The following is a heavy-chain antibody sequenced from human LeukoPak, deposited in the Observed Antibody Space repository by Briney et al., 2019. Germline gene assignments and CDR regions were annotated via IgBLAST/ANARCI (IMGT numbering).Heavy chain of an antibody. CDR2: IKRDGSEK. V-gene: IGHV3-7*03. CDR1: RFTFSSYW. CDR3: ARGGGVGELLVYFDY. D-gene: IGHD1-26*01. J-gene: IGHJ4*02. Sequence: GGSLRLSCAASRFTFSSYWMTWVRQAPGKGLEWVANIKRDGSEKYYVDSVKGRFTISRDNAKGSLFLQMNSLRVEDTAVYYCARGGGVGELLVYFDYWGQGTLVTVSS.